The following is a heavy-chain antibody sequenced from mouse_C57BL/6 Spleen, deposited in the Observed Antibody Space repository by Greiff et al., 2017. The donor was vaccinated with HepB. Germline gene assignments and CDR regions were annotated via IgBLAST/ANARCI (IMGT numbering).Heavy chain of an antibody. CDR3: ARGYDYDEGGIDY. V-gene: IGHV1-59*01. J-gene: IGHJ2*01. Sequence: QVQLQQPGAELVRPGTSVKLSCKASGYTFTSYWMHWVKQRPGQGLEWIGVIDPSDSYTNYNQKFKGKATLTVDTSSSTAYMQLSSLTSEDSAVYYCARGYDYDEGGIDYWGQGTTLTVSS. D-gene: IGHD2-4*01. CDR1: GYTFTSYW. CDR2: IDPSDSYT.